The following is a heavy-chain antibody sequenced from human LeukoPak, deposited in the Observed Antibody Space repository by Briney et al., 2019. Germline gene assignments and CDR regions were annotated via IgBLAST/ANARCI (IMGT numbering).Heavy chain of an antibody. D-gene: IGHD3-10*01. CDR2: IYYSGST. J-gene: IGHJ5*02. CDR1: GGSISSGGYS. Sequence: SETLSLTCAVSGGSISSGGYSWSWIRQPPGKGLEWIGYIYYSGSTYYNPSLKSRVTISVDTSKNQFSLKLSSVTAADTAVYYCARSHYYGSGSYYVHWFDPWGQGTLVTVSS. V-gene: IGHV4-30-4*07. CDR3: ARSHYYGSGSYYVHWFDP.